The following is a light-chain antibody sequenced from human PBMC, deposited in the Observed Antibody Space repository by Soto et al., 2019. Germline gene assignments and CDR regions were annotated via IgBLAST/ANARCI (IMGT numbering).Light chain of an antibody. V-gene: IGLV2-14*03. CDR2: DVS. CDR3: SSYTSSISYV. J-gene: IGLJ1*01. Sequence: QSALTQPASVSGSPGQSITISCTGTSSDVGGYNYVSWYQSHPGEAPKLIIYDVSNRPSGVSDRFSGSKSGNTASLTIPGLQAEDEADYYCSSYTSSISYVFGTGTKLTVL. CDR1: SSDVGGYNY.